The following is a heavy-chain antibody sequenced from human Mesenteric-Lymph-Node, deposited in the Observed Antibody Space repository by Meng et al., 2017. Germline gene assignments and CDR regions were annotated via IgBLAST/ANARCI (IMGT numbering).Heavy chain of an antibody. CDR1: GFTFATYG. CDR3: AKGYSGWYQEYNWFDP. Sequence: EVQLLESGGCLVQPGGSLRLSCAASGFTFATYGLSWGRQAPGTGLEWVSGIRGSGGGTYYGNSVKGRFTISRDNSKNTLYLQMSSLRAEDTAIYYCAKGYSGWYQEYNWFDPWGQGTLVTVSS. V-gene: IGHV3-23*01. D-gene: IGHD6-19*01. J-gene: IGHJ5*02. CDR2: IRGSGGGT.